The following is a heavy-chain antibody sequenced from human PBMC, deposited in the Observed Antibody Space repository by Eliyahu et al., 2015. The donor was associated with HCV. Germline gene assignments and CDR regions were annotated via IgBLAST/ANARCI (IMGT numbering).Heavy chain of an antibody. CDR2: ISAYNGNT. CDR3: ARARNGGYDFWSGYQNYYYYYMDV. Sequence: QVQLVQSGAEVKKPGASVKVSCKASGYTFTSYGISWVRQAPGQGLEWMGWISAYNGNTNYAQKLQGRVTMTTDTSTSTAYMELRSLRSDDTAVYYCARARNGGYDFWSGYQNYYYYYMDVWGKGTTVTVSS. CDR1: GYTFTSYG. J-gene: IGHJ6*03. D-gene: IGHD3-3*01. V-gene: IGHV1-18*01.